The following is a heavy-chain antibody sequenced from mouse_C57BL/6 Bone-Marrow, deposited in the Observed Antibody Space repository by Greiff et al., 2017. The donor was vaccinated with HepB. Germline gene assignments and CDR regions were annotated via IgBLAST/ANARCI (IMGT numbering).Heavy chain of an antibody. D-gene: IGHD2-4*01. CDR1: GYTFTSYW. J-gene: IGHJ2*01. Sequence: QVQLQQPGAELVRPGTSVKLSCKASGYTFTSYWMHWVKQRPGQGLEWIGVIDPSDSYTNYNQKFKGKATLTVDTSSSTAYMQLSSLTSEDSAVYYCARSGYDYDRVDDWGQGTTLTVSS. CDR3: ARSGYDYDRVDD. CDR2: IDPSDSYT. V-gene: IGHV1-59*01.